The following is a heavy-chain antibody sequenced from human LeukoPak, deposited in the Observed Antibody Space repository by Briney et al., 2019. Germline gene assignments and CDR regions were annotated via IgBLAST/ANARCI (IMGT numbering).Heavy chain of an antibody. CDR3: ARGKQITFGGD. D-gene: IGHD3-16*01. CDR1: GGSFSGYY. J-gene: IGHJ4*02. Sequence: SETLSLTCAVYGGSFSGYYWSWIRQPPGKGLEWIGEINHSGSTNYNPSLKSRVTISVDTSKNQFSLKLSSVTAADTAVYYCARGKQITFGGDWGQGTLVTVSS. CDR2: INHSGST. V-gene: IGHV4-34*01.